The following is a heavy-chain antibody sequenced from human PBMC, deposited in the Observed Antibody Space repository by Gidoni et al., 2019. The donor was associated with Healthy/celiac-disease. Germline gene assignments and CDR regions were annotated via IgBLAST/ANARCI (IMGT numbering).Heavy chain of an antibody. V-gene: IGHV4-34*01. CDR2: INHSGST. D-gene: IGHD6-6*01. Sequence: QVQLQQWGAGLLKPSETLSLTCAVYGGSFSGYYWSWIRQPPGQGLEWIGEINHSGSTNYNPSLKSRVTISVDTSKNQFSLKLSSVTAADTAVYYCARGPRRGIAARPYWFDPWGQGTLVTVSS. CDR1: GGSFSGYY. J-gene: IGHJ5*02. CDR3: ARGPRRGIAARPYWFDP.